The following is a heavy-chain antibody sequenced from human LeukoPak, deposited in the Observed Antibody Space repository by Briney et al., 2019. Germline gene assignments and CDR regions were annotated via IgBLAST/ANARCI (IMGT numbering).Heavy chain of an antibody. CDR2: MNPNSGNT. Sequence: ASVKVSCKASGYTFTCYDINWVRQATGQGLEWMGWMNPNSGNTGYAQKFQGRVTMTRNTSISTAYMELSSLRSEDTAVYYCARGDSRRKLYYFDYWGQGTLVTVSS. V-gene: IGHV1-8*01. CDR1: GYTFTCYD. CDR3: ARGDSRRKLYYFDY. D-gene: IGHD3-22*01. J-gene: IGHJ4*02.